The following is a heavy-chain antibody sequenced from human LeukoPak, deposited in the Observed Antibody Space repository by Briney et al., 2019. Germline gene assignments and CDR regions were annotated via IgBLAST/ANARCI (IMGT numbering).Heavy chain of an antibody. CDR1: GFNFTNAW. Sequence: GGSLRLSCAASGFNFTNAWMSWIRQAPGKGLEWVGRIKSKSAGGTTGYAAPVIGRFTISRDDSIRTLYLQMNSLNTEDTAVYYCATGSSSWYYFDYWGQGTLVTVSS. V-gene: IGHV3-15*01. CDR3: ATGSSSWYYFDY. CDR2: IKSKSAGGTT. D-gene: IGHD6-13*01. J-gene: IGHJ4*02.